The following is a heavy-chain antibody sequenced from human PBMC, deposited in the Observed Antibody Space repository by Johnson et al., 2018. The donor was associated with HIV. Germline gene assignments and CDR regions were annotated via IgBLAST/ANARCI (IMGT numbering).Heavy chain of an antibody. D-gene: IGHD2-15*01. J-gene: IGHJ3*02. Sequence: VQLVESGGGLVQPGGSLRLSCAAFAFTFSSYAMHWVRQAPGKGLEWVSGINWNGGSIGYADSVKGRFTISRDNAKNSLYLQMNSLSAEDTAVYYCARDPFTPAGSDAFDIWGQGTMVTVSS. CDR2: INWNGGSI. CDR3: ARDPFTPAGSDAFDI. V-gene: IGHV3-20*04. CDR1: AFTFSSYA.